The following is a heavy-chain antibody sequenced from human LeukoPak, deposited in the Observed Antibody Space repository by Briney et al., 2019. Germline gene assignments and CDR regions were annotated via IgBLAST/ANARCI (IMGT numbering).Heavy chain of an antibody. CDR3: AKVSPRKGSSWYGAFDI. Sequence: HTGGSLRLSCAASGFTFSSYAMSWVRQAPGKGLEWVSAISGSGGSTYYADSVKGRFTISRDNSKNTLDLQMNSLRAEDTAVYYCAKVSPRKGSSWYGAFDIWGQGTMVTVSS. J-gene: IGHJ3*02. V-gene: IGHV3-23*01. D-gene: IGHD6-13*01. CDR1: GFTFSSYA. CDR2: ISGSGGST.